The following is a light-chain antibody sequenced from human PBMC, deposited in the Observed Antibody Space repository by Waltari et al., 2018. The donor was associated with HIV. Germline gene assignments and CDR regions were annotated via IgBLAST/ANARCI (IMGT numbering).Light chain of an antibody. J-gene: IGLJ3*02. Sequence: QFVLTQPPSVSAAPGQKVTISCSGTSSNIGNHYVSCYQQLPRTAPKLLSDENDKRPSGISARLSCTKSGTSATLGIPGLQTGDEVDYYCGTWDSGLTMTWVFGGGTKVTVL. CDR1: SSNIGNHY. CDR2: END. CDR3: GTWDSGLTMTWV. V-gene: IGLV1-51*02.